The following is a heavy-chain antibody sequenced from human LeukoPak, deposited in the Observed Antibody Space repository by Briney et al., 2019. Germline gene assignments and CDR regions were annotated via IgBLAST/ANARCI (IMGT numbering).Heavy chain of an antibody. D-gene: IGHD2-21*02. J-gene: IGHJ4*02. V-gene: IGHV4-59*01. Sequence: SETLTLTCTVSGDSISTYFWSWIRQPPGKGLEWIGYIYYTGSTNYSPSLKSRVTISVDTSKNQFSLGLSSVTAADTAVYYCAREAYCGADCYSGFDYWGQGTLVTVSS. CDR3: AREAYCGADCYSGFDY. CDR2: IYYTGST. CDR1: GDSISTYF.